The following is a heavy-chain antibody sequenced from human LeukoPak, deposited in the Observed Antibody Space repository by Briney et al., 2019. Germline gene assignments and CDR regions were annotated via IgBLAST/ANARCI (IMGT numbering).Heavy chain of an antibody. Sequence: SETLSLTCTVSGDSITSGTYYWSWIRQPPGKGLEWIGYIHHRGKTNYNPSLKSRGTVSVDRSKNQFSLRLNSVTPADTAVYYCARGVSSTIFGVIIPVNWFDPWGQGTLVTVSS. CDR2: IHHRGKT. V-gene: IGHV4-30-2*01. CDR1: GDSITSGTYY. D-gene: IGHD3-3*01. CDR3: ARGVSSTIFGVIIPVNWFDP. J-gene: IGHJ5*02.